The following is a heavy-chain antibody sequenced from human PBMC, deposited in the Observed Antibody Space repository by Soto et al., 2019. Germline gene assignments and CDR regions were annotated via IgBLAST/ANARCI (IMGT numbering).Heavy chain of an antibody. D-gene: IGHD1-26*01. CDR1: GFTFSSYG. V-gene: IGHV3-33*01. CDR2: IWYDGSNK. J-gene: IGHJ6*02. Sequence: QVQLVESGGGVVQPGRSLRLSCAASGFTFSSYGMYWVRQAPGKGLEWVAVIWYDGSNKYYADSVKGRFTISRDNSKNTLYLQMNSLRAEDTAVYYCGRPQARFSVVAPETDGRYYYYYYGMDVWGQGTTVTVSS. CDR3: GRPQARFSVVAPETDGRYYYYYYGMDV.